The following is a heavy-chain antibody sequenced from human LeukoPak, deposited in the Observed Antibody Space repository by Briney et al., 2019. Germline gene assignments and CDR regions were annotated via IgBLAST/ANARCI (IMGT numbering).Heavy chain of an antibody. Sequence: ASVKVSCKASGYTFTGYYMHWVRQAPGQGLEWMGWINPNSGGTNYAQKFQGWVTMTRDTSISTAYMELSRLRSDDTAVYYCARGVYCSGGSCYSGYYYGMDVWGRDHGHRLL. D-gene: IGHD2-15*01. CDR1: GYTFTGYY. CDR3: ARGVYCSGGSCYSGYYYGMDV. CDR2: INPNSGGT. V-gene: IGHV1-2*04. J-gene: IGHJ6*04.